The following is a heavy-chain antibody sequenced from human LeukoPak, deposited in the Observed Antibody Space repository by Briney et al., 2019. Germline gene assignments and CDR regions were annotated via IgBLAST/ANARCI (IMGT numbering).Heavy chain of an antibody. D-gene: IGHD6-19*01. CDR3: ARRPYGSGWYALDY. V-gene: IGHV4-34*01. CDR1: GGSFSGYY. CDR2: INHSGST. Sequence: SETLSLTCAVYGGSFSGYYWSWIRQPPGKGLEWIGEINHSGSTNYNPSLKGRVTISVDTSKNQFSLKLSSVTAADTAVYYCARRPYGSGWYALDYWGQGTLVTVSS. J-gene: IGHJ4*02.